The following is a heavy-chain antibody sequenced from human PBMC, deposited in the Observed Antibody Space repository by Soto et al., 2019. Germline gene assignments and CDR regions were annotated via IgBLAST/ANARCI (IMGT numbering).Heavy chain of an antibody. D-gene: IGHD3-10*01. CDR1: GFSFSIYE. Sequence: QVQLVESGGGVVQPGRSLRLSCAASGFSFSIYEIHWVRQAPGKGLEWVAVVSYDITNKYYADSVKGRFTISRDNSKNTLYLQMNSLRPEDTAVYYCARDRSPYGSERDYGMDVWGQGTTVTVSS. CDR3: ARDRSPYGSERDYGMDV. V-gene: IGHV3-30*04. CDR2: VSYDITNK. J-gene: IGHJ6*02.